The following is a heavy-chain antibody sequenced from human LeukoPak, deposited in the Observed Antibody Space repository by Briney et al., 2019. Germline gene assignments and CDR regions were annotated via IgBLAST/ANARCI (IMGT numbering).Heavy chain of an antibody. CDR3: ARRLYYDTSGSPFDL. J-gene: IGHJ4*02. CDR2: IHGGGSDI. D-gene: IGHD3-22*01. V-gene: IGHV3-74*03. CDR1: GFTFSNFW. Sequence: GGSLRLSCAASGFTFSNFWMSWIRQPPGKGLLWVSRIHGGGSDIEYADSVKGRFTISRDNAKTTLYLQMNSLTAEDTAVYYCARRLYYDTSGSPFDLWGQGTLVTVSS.